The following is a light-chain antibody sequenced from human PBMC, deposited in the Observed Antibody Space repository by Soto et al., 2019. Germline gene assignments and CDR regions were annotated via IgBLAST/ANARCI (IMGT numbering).Light chain of an antibody. CDR3: QQSYSTPWT. Sequence: EIVLTQSPATLSLSPGERATLSCRASQSINRHLAWYRQKPGQAPRLVIYGASSRATGIPDRFSGSGSGTDFTLTISSLQPEDFATYYCQQSYSTPWTFGQGTKVDI. J-gene: IGKJ1*01. CDR1: QSINRH. CDR2: GAS. V-gene: IGKV3-11*01.